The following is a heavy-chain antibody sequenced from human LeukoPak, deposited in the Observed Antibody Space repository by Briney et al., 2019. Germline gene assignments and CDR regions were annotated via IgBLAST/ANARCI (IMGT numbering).Heavy chain of an antibody. CDR1: GYTFRDYS. D-gene: IGHD3-16*02. CDR3: VIGNDPDYVWGTYRLDAFDI. Sequence: KPGGSLRLSCAASGYTFRDYSVNWVRQVPGKGLECVSSISSTGTYIYYADSVKGRFTISRDNAKNSLFLQMNSLRDEDTAVYYCVIGNDPDYVWGTYRLDAFDIWGQGTMVIVSS. CDR2: ISSTGTYI. J-gene: IGHJ3*02. V-gene: IGHV3-21*01.